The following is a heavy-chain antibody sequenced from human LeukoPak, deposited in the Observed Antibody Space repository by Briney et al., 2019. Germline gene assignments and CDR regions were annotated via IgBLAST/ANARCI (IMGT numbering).Heavy chain of an antibody. CDR1: GDSVSSNSAA. V-gene: IGHV6-1*01. Sequence: SQTLSLTCAISGDSVSSNSAAWNWIRQSPSRGLEWLGRTYYRSKWYNDYAVSVKSRITINPDTSKNQFSLQLNSVTPEGTAVYYCARDHRGGDRLGYGMDVWGQGTTVTVSS. CDR2: TYYRSKWYN. D-gene: IGHD2-21*02. CDR3: ARDHRGGDRLGYGMDV. J-gene: IGHJ6*02.